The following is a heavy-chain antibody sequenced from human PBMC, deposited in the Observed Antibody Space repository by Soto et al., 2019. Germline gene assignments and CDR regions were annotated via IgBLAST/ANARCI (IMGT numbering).Heavy chain of an antibody. CDR3: ARDRYEYSNYIYYGMDV. CDR1: GFTFSSYS. Sequence: PGWSLRLSCAASGFTFSSYSMNWVRQAPGKGLEWVSSISSSSSYIYYADSVKGRFTISRDNAKNSLYLQMNSLRAEDTAVYYCARDRYEYSNYIYYGMDVWGQVTTSTVSS. D-gene: IGHD4-4*01. V-gene: IGHV3-21*01. J-gene: IGHJ6*02. CDR2: ISSSSSYI.